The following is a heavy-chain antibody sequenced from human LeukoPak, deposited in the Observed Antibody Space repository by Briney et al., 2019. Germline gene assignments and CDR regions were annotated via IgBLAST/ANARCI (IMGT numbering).Heavy chain of an antibody. CDR2: KSYDGSNK. Sequence: PGGSLRLSCAASGFTFSSYGMHWVRQAPGKGLEWVAVKSYDGSNKYYADSVKGRFTISRDNSKNTLYLQMNSLRAEDTAVYYCAKDWSTDYWGQGTLVTVSS. V-gene: IGHV3-30*18. D-gene: IGHD5/OR15-5a*01. CDR1: GFTFSSYG. CDR3: AKDWSTDY. J-gene: IGHJ4*02.